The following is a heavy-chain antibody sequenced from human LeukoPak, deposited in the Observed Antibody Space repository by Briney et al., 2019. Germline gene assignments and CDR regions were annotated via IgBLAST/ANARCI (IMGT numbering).Heavy chain of an antibody. CDR1: EFTFSSYS. D-gene: IGHD1-26*01. J-gene: IGHJ3*02. V-gene: IGHV3-48*01. Sequence: GGSLRLSCAASEFTFSSYSMNWVRQAPGKGLEWVSYITNSGNSKSYADSVKGRFTISRDNTKNSLYLQMNSLRAEDTAVYYCARRVSYYGALDIWGQGTMVTVSS. CDR3: ARRVSYYGALDI. CDR2: ITNSGNSK.